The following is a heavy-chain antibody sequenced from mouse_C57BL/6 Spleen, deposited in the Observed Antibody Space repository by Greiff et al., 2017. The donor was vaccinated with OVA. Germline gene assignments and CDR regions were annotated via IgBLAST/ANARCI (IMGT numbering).Heavy chain of an antibody. Sequence: QVQLQQPGAELVKPGASVKLSCKASGYTFTSYWMHWVKQRPGQGLEWIGMIHPNSGSTNYNEKFKSKATLTVDKSSSTAYMQLSSLTSEDSAVYYCAITTVVARDARDYWGQGTSVTVSS. CDR2: IHPNSGST. CDR1: GYTFTSYW. V-gene: IGHV1-64*01. J-gene: IGHJ4*01. D-gene: IGHD1-1*01. CDR3: AITTVVARDARDY.